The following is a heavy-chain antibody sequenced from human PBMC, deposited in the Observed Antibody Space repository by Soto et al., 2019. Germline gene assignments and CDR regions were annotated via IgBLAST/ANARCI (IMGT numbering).Heavy chain of an antibody. CDR3: ARDEYCTNGVCYFDS. CDR1: GFTFSSYS. J-gene: IGHJ4*02. V-gene: IGHV3-21*01. CDR2: ISSSSTYI. Sequence: GGSLRLSCAASGFTFSSYSMNWVRQAPGKGLEWVSSISSSSTYIYYADSVRGRFTISRDNAKNSLYLQMNSLRAEDTAVYYCARDEYCTNGVCYFDSWGQGTLVTVSS. D-gene: IGHD2-8*01.